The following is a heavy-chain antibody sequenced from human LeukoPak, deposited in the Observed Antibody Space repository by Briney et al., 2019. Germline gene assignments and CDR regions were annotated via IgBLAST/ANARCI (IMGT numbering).Heavy chain of an antibody. CDR1: GYSFTAYY. D-gene: IGHD3-22*01. CDR2: LNPNSGTT. Sequence: ASVKVSCKTSGYSFTAYYMNWVRQAPGQGLEWMGWLNPNSGTTRYAQNFQGRVTLTSDTSINTAYLELSSLKSDDTAVYYCARGRAHSDSGSRLLQEYWGQGILVTVSS. J-gene: IGHJ4*02. V-gene: IGHV1-2*02. CDR3: ARGRAHSDSGSRLLQEY.